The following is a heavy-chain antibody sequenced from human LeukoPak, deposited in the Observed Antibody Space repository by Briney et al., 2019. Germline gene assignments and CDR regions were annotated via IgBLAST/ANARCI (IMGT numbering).Heavy chain of an antibody. CDR3: AKSRYHFDY. D-gene: IGHD3-9*01. J-gene: IGHJ4*02. Sequence: GRSLRLSGAASGFTFSSYGMHWVRQAPGKGLEWVAVISYDGSNKYYADSVKGRFTISRDNSKNTLYLQMNSLRAEDTAVYYCAKSRYHFDYWGQGTLVTVSS. CDR2: ISYDGSNK. V-gene: IGHV3-30*18. CDR1: GFTFSSYG.